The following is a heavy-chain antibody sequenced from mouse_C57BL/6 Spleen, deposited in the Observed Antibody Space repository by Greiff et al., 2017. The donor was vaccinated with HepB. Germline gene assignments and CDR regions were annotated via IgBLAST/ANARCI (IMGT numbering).Heavy chain of an antibody. Sequence: QVQLQQSGAELVKPGASVKISCKASGYAFSSYWMNWVKQRPGKGLEWIGQIYPGDGDTNYNGKFKGKATLTADKSSSTAYMQLSSLTSEDSAVYFCGSYDYDLDAMDYWGQGTSVTVSS. J-gene: IGHJ4*01. CDR1: GYAFSSYW. D-gene: IGHD2-4*01. CDR3: GSYDYDLDAMDY. V-gene: IGHV1-80*01. CDR2: IYPGDGDT.